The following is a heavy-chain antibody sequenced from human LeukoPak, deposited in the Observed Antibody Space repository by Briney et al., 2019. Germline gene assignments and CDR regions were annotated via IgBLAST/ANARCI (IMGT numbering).Heavy chain of an antibody. CDR1: GFTFSSYA. CDR2: ISGSGGST. J-gene: IGHJ4*02. CDR3: AKAVYDSSGYYYISRAYSFDY. V-gene: IGHV3-23*01. D-gene: IGHD3-22*01. Sequence: GGSLRLSCAASGFTFSSYAMSLVRRAPGKGLEWVSAISGSGGSTYYADSVKGRFTISRDNSKNTLYLQMNSLRAEDTAVYYCAKAVYDSSGYYYISRAYSFDYWGQGTLVTVSS.